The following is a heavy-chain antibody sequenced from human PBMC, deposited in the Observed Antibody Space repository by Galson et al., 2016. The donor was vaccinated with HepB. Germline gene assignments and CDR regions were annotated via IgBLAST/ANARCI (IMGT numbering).Heavy chain of an antibody. D-gene: IGHD3-10*01. V-gene: IGHV3-48*02. CDR3: ARERAETVAQGVIRVHRIRYYYGMDV. Sequence: SLRLSCAASGFYFSDYSMNWVRQAPGKGLEWLSYISVNSDSTYYADSVKGRFTISRDNAKNSLYLQMNSLRDEDTAVYYCARERAETVAQGVIRVHRIRYYYGMDVWGQGTTVTASS. CDR1: GFYFSDYS. J-gene: IGHJ6*02. CDR2: ISVNSDST.